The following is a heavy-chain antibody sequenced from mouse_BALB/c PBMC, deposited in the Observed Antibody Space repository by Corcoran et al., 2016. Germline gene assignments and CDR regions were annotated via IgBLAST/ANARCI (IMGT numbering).Heavy chain of an antibody. V-gene: IGHV1-66*01. CDR2: IFPGSGNT. CDR1: GYSFTSYY. CDR3: ARGYGNYAMDY. D-gene: IGHD2-10*02. J-gene: IGHJ4*01. Sequence: QVQLQQSGPELVKPGASVKISCKASGYSFTSYYIHWVKQRPGQGLEWIGWIFPGSGNTKYNEKFKGKATLTADTSSSTAYMRLSSLTSEDSAVYFCARGYGNYAMDYWGQGTSVTVSS.